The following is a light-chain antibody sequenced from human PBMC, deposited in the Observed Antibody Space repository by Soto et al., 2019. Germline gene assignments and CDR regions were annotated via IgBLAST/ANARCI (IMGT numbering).Light chain of an antibody. CDR2: WAS. CDR1: QSLLYISNNKNY. Sequence: DIVMTQSPASLVVSLGERATINCKSSQSLLYISNNKNYLAWYQQKPGQPPKLLIYWASTRESGVPDRFSGSGSGTDFTLTISSLQPEDAAVYYCHQYFTTPPLYTFGQGTKVEIK. V-gene: IGKV4-1*01. CDR3: HQYFTTPPLYT. J-gene: IGKJ2*01.